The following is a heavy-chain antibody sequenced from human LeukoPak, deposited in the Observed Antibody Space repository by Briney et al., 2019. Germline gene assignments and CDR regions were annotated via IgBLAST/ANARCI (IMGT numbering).Heavy chain of an antibody. CDR3: ARPPTGYYDY. V-gene: IGHV4-4*07. CDR1: GGSISSYY. D-gene: IGHD3-9*01. CDR2: IYSTGNT. Sequence: PSETLSLTCTVSGGSISSYYWSCIRQPAGQGLEWLGRIYSTGNTNYNPSLKSRVTMSLDTSKNQFSLKLSSVTAADTAVYYCARPPTGYYDYWGQGTLVTVSS. J-gene: IGHJ4*02.